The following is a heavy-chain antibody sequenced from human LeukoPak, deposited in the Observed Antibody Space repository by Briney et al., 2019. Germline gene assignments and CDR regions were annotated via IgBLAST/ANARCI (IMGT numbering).Heavy chain of an antibody. Sequence: PSETLSLTCTVSGGSISSSSYYWGWIRQPPGKGLEWIGSIYYSGSTYYNPSLKSRVTISVDTSKNQFSLKLSSVTAADTAVYYCATPTGVAARPSDYWGQGTLVTVSS. CDR3: ATPTGVAARPSDY. CDR1: GGSISSSSYY. CDR2: IYYSGST. D-gene: IGHD6-6*01. J-gene: IGHJ4*02. V-gene: IGHV4-39*01.